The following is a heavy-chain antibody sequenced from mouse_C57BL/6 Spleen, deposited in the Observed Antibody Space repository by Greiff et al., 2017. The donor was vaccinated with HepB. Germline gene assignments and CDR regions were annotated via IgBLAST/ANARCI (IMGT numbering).Heavy chain of an antibody. V-gene: IGHV1-15*01. CDR1: GYTFTDYE. J-gene: IGHJ4*01. CDR2: IDPETGGT. CDR3: TREHPHYYAMDY. Sequence: VQLQQSGAELVRPGASVTLSCKASGYTFTDYEMHWVKQTPVHGLEWIGAIDPETGGTAYNQKFKGKAILTADKSSSTAYMELRSLTSEDSAGDYCTREHPHYYAMDYWGQGTSVTVSS.